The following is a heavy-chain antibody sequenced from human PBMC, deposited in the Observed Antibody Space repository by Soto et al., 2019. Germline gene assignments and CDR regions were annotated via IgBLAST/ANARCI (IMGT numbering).Heavy chain of an antibody. D-gene: IGHD6-19*01. V-gene: IGHV3-23*01. CDR1: RFTFSNYG. CDR2: ISIRDDTT. CDR3: AKDSRTGWYPALDI. J-gene: IGHJ3*02. Sequence: EVQLLESGGGLVQPGGSLRLSCAASRFTFSNYGMNWVRQAPGKGLEWVSYISIRDDTTYYADSVKGRFIISRDNSKNTLYLQMNSLRADDTAVYYCAKDSRTGWYPALDIWGQGTMVTVSS.